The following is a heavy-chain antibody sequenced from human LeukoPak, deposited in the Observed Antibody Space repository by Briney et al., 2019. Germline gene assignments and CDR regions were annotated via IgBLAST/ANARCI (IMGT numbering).Heavy chain of an antibody. D-gene: IGHD4-17*01. CDR2: ISGSGGST. J-gene: IGHJ4*02. Sequence: PGGSLRLSCAASGFTFSSYAMSWVRQAPGKGLEWVSAISGSGGSTYYADSVKGRFTISRDNSKNTLYLQMNSLRAEDTAVYYCAKFDGDYGDFFDYWGQRTLVTVSS. V-gene: IGHV3-23*01. CDR1: GFTFSSYA. CDR3: AKFDGDYGDFFDY.